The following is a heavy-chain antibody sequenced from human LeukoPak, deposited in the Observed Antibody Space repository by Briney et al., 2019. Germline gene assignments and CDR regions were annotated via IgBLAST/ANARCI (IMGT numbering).Heavy chain of an antibody. CDR1: GGSISSYY. J-gene: IGHJ6*02. CDR2: IYTSGST. Sequence: PSETLSLTCTVSGGSISSYYWSWIRQPAGKGLEWIGRIYTSGSTDYNPSLKSRVTMSVDTSKNQFSLKLSSVTAADTAVYYCARVIAVAGTRYYYGMGVWGQGTTVTVSS. D-gene: IGHD6-19*01. CDR3: ARVIAVAGTRYYYGMGV. V-gene: IGHV4-4*07.